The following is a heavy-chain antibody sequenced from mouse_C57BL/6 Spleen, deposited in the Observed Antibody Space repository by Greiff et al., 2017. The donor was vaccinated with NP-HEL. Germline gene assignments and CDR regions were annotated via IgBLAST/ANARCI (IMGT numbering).Heavy chain of an antibody. J-gene: IGHJ4*01. CDR3: ARDGLNYAMDY. CDR2: INYDGSST. V-gene: IGHV5-16*01. D-gene: IGHD2-2*01. CDR1: GFTFSDYY. Sequence: EVKLMESEGGLVQPGSSMKLSCTASGFTFSDYYMAWVRQVPEKGLEWVANINYDGSSTYYLDSLKSRFIISRDNAKNILYLQMSSLKSEDTATYYCARDGLNYAMDYWGQGTTVTVSS.